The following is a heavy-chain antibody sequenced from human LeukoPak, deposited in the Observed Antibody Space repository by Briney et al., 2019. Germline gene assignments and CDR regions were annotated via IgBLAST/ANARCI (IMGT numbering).Heavy chain of an antibody. V-gene: IGHV4-34*01. CDR2: INHSGST. D-gene: IGHD2-8*01. J-gene: IGHJ4*02. Sequence: SETLSLTCAVYGGSFSGYYWSWIRQPPGKGLEWIGEINHSGSTNYNPSLKSRVTISVDTSRNQFSLKLSSATAADTAVYYCARGPYCTNGVCYRTRPFDYWGQGTLVTVSS. CDR1: GGSFSGYY. CDR3: ARGPYCTNGVCYRTRPFDY.